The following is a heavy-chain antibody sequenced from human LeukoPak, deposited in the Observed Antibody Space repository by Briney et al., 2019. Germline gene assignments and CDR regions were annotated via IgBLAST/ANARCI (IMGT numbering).Heavy chain of an antibody. CDR1: GGSISSGGYY. V-gene: IGHV4-30-2*02. CDR3: ASTISPALPIDY. J-gene: IGHJ4*02. D-gene: IGHD1-26*01. CDR2: IYHSGST. Sequence: PSQTLSLTCTVSGGSISSGGYYWSWIRQPPGKGLEWIGYIYHSGSTYYNPSLKSRATISVDTSKNQFSLKLSSVTAADTAVYYCASTISPALPIDYWGQGTLVTVSS.